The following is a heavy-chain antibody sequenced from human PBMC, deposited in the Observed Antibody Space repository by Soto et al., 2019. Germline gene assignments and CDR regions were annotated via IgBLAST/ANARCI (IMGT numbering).Heavy chain of an antibody. CDR1: GGTFSSYA. CDR2: IIPIFGTA. J-gene: IGHJ6*02. V-gene: IGHV1-69*06. Sequence: QVQLVQSGAEVKKPGSSVKVSCKASGGTFSSYAMSWVRQAPGQGLEWMGGIIPIFGTANYAQKFQGRVTITADKSTSTAYMELSSLRSEDTAVYYCATAASYSSSSDYYYYGMDVWGQGTTVTVSS. D-gene: IGHD6-6*01. CDR3: ATAASYSSSSDYYYYGMDV.